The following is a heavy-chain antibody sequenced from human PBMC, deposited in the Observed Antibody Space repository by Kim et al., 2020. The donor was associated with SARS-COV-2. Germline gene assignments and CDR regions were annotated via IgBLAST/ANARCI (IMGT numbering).Heavy chain of an antibody. CDR1: GYSFTSYW. V-gene: IGHV5-51*01. CDR2: IYPGDSDT. D-gene: IGHD3-10*01. J-gene: IGHJ6*02. Sequence: GESLKISCKGSGYSFTSYWIGWVRQMPGKGLEWMGIIYPGDSDTRYSPSFQGQVTISADKSISTAYLQWSSLKASDTAMYHCARPKGYYYGSGTRRYYYYGMDVWGQGTTVTVSS. CDR3: ARPKGYYYGSGTRRYYYYGMDV.